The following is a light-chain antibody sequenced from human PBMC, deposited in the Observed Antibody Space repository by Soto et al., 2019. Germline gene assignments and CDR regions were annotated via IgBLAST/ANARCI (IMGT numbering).Light chain of an antibody. CDR3: QQSYSTPLT. V-gene: IGKV1-39*01. J-gene: IGKJ4*01. CDR1: QSINSH. Sequence: DIQVSQSPSSLSASLVDTVTITCRSSQSINSHLNWYQQKPGKAPNLLIYTASSLQSGVPSRFSGSGSGTDFTLTISSLQPEDFATYYCQQSYSTPLTFGGGTKVDIK. CDR2: TAS.